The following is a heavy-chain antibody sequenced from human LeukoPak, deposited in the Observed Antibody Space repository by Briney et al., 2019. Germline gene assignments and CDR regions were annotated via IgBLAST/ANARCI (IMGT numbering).Heavy chain of an antibody. J-gene: IGHJ4*02. CDR2: IYHSGST. CDR1: GGSISSRNW. V-gene: IGHV4-4*02. Sequence: SSETLSLTCAVSGGSISSRNWWSWIRQSPGKGLEWIGEIYHSGSTNYNPSLKSRVTISVDKSKNQFSLKLSSVTAADTAVYYCARARRTYYYGSGSYPLLYYWGQGTLVTVSS. CDR3: ARARRTYYYGSGSYPLLYY. D-gene: IGHD3-10*01.